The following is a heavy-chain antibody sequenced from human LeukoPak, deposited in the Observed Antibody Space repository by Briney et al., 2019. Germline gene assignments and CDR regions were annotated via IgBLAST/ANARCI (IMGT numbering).Heavy chain of an antibody. CDR2: INHSGST. V-gene: IGHV4-34*01. Sequence: SETLSLTCAVYGGSFSGYSWSWIRQPPGKGLEWIGEINHSGSTNYNPSLKSRVTISVDTSKNQFSLKLSSVTAADTAVYYCASEGRGVLGYWGQGTLVTVSS. D-gene: IGHD2-8*01. J-gene: IGHJ4*02. CDR1: GGSFSGYS. CDR3: ASEGRGVLGY.